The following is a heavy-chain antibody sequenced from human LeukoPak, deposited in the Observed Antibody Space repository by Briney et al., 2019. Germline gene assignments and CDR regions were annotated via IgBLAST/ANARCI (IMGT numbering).Heavy chain of an antibody. D-gene: IGHD3-10*01. V-gene: IGHV4-34*01. J-gene: IGHJ4*02. CDR2: INHSGST. CDR3: ARANYGSGKDY. CDR1: GGSFSGYY. Sequence: PSETLSLTCAVYGGSFSGYYWSWIRQPPGKGLEWIGEINHSGSTNYNPSLKSRVTISVDTSKNQFSLKLSSVTAADTAVYYCARANYGSGKDYWGQGTLVNVSS.